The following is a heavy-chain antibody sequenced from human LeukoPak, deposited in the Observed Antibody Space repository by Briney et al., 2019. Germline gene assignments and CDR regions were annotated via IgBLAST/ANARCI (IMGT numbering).Heavy chain of an antibody. V-gene: IGHV4-38-2*02. J-gene: IGHJ3*02. CDR3: ASGYCGGACQLGGVDM. CDR1: GYSISSGYY. CDR2: IYHSGST. D-gene: IGHD2-21*02. Sequence: PSETLSLTCTVSGYSISSGYYWGWIRQPPGKGLEWIGSIYHSGSTYYNPSLKSRVTISVDTSKNQFSLKLSSVTAADTAVYYCASGYCGGACQLGGVDMWGQGTMVTVSS.